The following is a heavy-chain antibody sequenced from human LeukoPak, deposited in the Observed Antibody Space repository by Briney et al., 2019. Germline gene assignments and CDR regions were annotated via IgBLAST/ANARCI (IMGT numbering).Heavy chain of an antibody. J-gene: IGHJ6*02. D-gene: IGHD3-3*01. V-gene: IGHV1-2*02. CDR3: ASFSGMRFLEWLSHPGMDV. CDR2: INPNSGGT. CDR1: GYTFTGYY. Sequence: ASVNVSCKASGYTFTGYYMHWVRQAPGQGLEWMGWINPNSGGTNYAQKFQGRVTMTRDTSISTAYMELSRLRSDDTAVYYCASFSGMRFLEWLSHPGMDVWGQGTTVTVSS.